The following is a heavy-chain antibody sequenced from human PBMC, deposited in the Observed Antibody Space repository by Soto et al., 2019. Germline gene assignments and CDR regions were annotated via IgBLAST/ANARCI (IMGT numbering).Heavy chain of an antibody. Sequence: SETLSLTCSVSGGSIASSSYYWGWIRQPPGKGLEWIGSIYYSGSSYYNSSLKSRVTISVDTSKNQFSLKLSSVTAADTAVYHCARLNRQNNYYFDYWGQGTLVTVSS. CDR2: IYYSGSS. J-gene: IGHJ4*02. CDR1: GGSIASSSYY. CDR3: ARLNRQNNYYFDY. V-gene: IGHV4-39*01.